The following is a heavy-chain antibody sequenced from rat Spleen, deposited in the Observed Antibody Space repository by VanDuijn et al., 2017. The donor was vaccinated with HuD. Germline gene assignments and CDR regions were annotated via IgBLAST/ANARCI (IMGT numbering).Heavy chain of an antibody. CDR3: ARDGGELGY. Sequence: QVQLRESGPGLVQPSQTLSLTCTVSGFSLPSYHVSWFRQPPGKGLECRGVIWTGGSTTYNSLLKSRLRIRRDTSKSQVFLKMNSRQPEDTATYYCARDGGELGYWGQGVMVTVSS. CDR1: GFSLPSYH. D-gene: IGHD4-3*01. J-gene: IGHJ2*01. V-gene: IGHV2-43*01. CDR2: IWTGGST.